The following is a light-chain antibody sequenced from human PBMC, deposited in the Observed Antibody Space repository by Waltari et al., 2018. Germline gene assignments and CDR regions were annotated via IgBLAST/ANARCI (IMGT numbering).Light chain of an antibody. CDR1: SSNIGRNT. CDR2: SNN. Sequence: QSVLTQLPSASGTPGQRVTISCSGSSSNIGRNTVAWYEQFPVMAPRLLIYSNNERPSGVPDRFSGSKSGSSASLTISGLHFEDEADYYCATWDDSLNGRVFGGGTKLTVL. CDR3: ATWDDSLNGRV. J-gene: IGLJ3*02. V-gene: IGLV1-44*01.